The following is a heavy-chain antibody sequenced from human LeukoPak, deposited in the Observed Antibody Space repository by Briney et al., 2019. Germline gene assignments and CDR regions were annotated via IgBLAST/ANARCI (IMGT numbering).Heavy chain of an antibody. CDR1: GGSISSYY. J-gene: IGHJ4*02. Sequence: KPSETLSLTCTVSGGSISSYYWSWIRQPPGKGLEWIGYIYYSGSTNYNPSLKSRVTISVDTSKNQFSLKLSSVTAADAAVYYCARWTTVVTPYFDYWGQGTLVTVSS. CDR2: IYYSGST. V-gene: IGHV4-59*08. D-gene: IGHD4-17*01. CDR3: ARWTTVVTPYFDY.